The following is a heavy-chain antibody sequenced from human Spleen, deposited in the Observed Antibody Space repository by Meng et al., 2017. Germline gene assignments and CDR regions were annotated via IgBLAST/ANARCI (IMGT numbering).Heavy chain of an antibody. CDR2: INPNSGDT. J-gene: IGHJ4*02. V-gene: IGHV1-2*02. Sequence: VPLVESWAEVKKHGASGKVSCNASGYTFTGYYIHWVRQALGQELEWMGWINPNSGDTNYTKKFQGRVTMTRDTSISTAYMELRRLRSDDTAVYYCARVRGWELLDYWGQGTLVTVSS. CDR3: ARVRGWELLDY. D-gene: IGHD1-26*01. CDR1: GYTFTGYY.